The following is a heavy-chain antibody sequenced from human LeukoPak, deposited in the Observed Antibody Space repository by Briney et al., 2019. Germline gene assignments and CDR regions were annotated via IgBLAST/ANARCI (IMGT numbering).Heavy chain of an antibody. CDR1: GGSISTYY. Sequence: MTSETLSLTCTASGGSISTYYWTWIRQPPERGLEWIGYIYYSGITNYNPSLKSRVTMSVDTSRNQFSLRLNSVTAADTAVYYCARRLAVTGRYYFDYWGQGSLVTVSS. CDR2: IYYSGIT. CDR3: ARRLAVTGRYYFDY. D-gene: IGHD4-11*01. J-gene: IGHJ4*02. V-gene: IGHV4-59*01.